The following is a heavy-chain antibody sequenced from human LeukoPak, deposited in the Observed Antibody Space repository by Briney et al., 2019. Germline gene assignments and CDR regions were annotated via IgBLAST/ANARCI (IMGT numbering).Heavy chain of an antibody. J-gene: IGHJ4*02. V-gene: IGHV3-64*01. Sequence: GGSLRLSCAASGFTFSSYAMHWVRQAPGKGLEYVSAISSNGGSTYYANSVKGRFTISRDNSKNTLYLQMGSLRAEDMAVYYCALGRRRAFDYWGQGTLVTVSS. CDR1: GFTFSSYA. CDR2: ISSNGGST. CDR3: ALGRRRAFDY.